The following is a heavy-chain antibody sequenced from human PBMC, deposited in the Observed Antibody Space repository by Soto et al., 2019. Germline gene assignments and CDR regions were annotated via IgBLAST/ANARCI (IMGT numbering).Heavy chain of an antibody. Sequence: ASVKVSCKTSGYTFSTFGISWVRQAPGQGLEWMGWISAYTGNTNYAQKLQGRVTMTTDTATNTAYMELSSLRAEDTAIYYCVKLDEILSGYYDAFDVWGQGTMVTVSS. CDR3: VKLDEILSGYYDAFDV. CDR2: ISAYTGNT. V-gene: IGHV1-18*01. D-gene: IGHD3-9*01. J-gene: IGHJ3*01. CDR1: GYTFSTFG.